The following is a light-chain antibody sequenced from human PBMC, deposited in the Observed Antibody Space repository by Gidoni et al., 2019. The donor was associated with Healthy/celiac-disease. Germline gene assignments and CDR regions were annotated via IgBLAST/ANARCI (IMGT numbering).Light chain of an antibody. CDR2: EVS. V-gene: IGLV2-14*01. Sequence: QSALTQPASVSGSPGQSITISCTGTSSDVGGYNYVSWYQQHPGKAPKLMIYEVSNRPSGVSNRFSGSKSGNTASLTISVLQAEDEADYYCSSYTSSSTMVFGGATKLTVL. CDR1: SSDVGGYNY. CDR3: SSYTSSSTMV. J-gene: IGLJ2*01.